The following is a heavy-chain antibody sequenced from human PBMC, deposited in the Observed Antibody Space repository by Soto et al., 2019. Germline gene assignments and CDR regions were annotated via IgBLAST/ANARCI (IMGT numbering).Heavy chain of an antibody. J-gene: IGHJ3*02. CDR2: ISGSGGST. CDR3: ANQYSGSGRYYVRRPNDDAFDI. V-gene: IGHV3-23*01. D-gene: IGHD1-26*01. Sequence: PGGSLRLSCAASGFTFSSYAMSWVRQAPGKGLEWVSAISGSGGSTYYADSVKGRFTISRDNSKNTLYLQMNSLRAENTAVYYCANQYSGSGRYYVRRPNDDAFDIWGQGTMVTVSS. CDR1: GFTFSSYA.